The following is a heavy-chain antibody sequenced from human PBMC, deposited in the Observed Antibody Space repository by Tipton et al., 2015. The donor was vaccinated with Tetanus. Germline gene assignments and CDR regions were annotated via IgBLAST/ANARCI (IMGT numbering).Heavy chain of an antibody. CDR1: GGSISSSSYY. CDR2: IYYSGST. J-gene: IGHJ4*02. V-gene: IGHV4-39*01. Sequence: TLSLTCTASGGSISSSSYYWGWIRQPPGKGLEWIGSIYYSGSTYYNPSLKSRVTISVDTSKNQFSLKLSSVTAADTAVYYCARLSSGWSLDPLYYFDYWGQGTLVTVSS. CDR3: ARLSSGWSLDPLYYFDY. D-gene: IGHD6-19*01.